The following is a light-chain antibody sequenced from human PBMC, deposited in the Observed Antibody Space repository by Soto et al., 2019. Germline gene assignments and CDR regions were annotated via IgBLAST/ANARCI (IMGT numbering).Light chain of an antibody. CDR3: QQLNSYGVT. J-gene: IGKJ4*01. V-gene: IGKV1-9*01. CDR1: QGISSY. CDR2: AAS. Sequence: DIPLTQSPSFLSASVGDRVPITCRASQGISSYLAWYQQKPGKAPKLLIYAASTLQSGVPSRFSGSGSGTEFTLTISSLQPEDFATYYCQQLNSYGVTFGGGTKVDI.